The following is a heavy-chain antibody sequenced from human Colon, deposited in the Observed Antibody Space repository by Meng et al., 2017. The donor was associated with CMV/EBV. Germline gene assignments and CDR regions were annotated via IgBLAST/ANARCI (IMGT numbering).Heavy chain of an antibody. J-gene: IGHJ5*02. CDR3: ARGLGSGYYFYRWFDP. D-gene: IGHD3-22*01. CDR2: INHDGDT. Sequence: SGVSFIGYYWTWIRQPPGKGLEWIGEINHDGDTNYNPALKSRISMSVDASKNQFSLNLRSVTAADTAVYYCARGLGSGYYFYRWFDPWGQGTLVTVSS. V-gene: IGHV4-34*01. CDR1: GVSFIGYY.